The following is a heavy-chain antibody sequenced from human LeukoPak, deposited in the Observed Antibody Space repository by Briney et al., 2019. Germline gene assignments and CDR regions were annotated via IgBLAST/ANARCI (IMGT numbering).Heavy chain of an antibody. CDR3: AVIPMTYYYDSSGYYYDY. CDR2: IYYSGST. J-gene: IGHJ4*02. V-gene: IGHV4-39*01. Sequence: SETLSLXCTVSGGSISSSSYYWGWIRQPPGKGLEWIGSIYYSGSTYYNPSLKSRVTISVDTSKNQFSLKLSSVTAADTAVYYCAVIPMTYYYDSSGYYYDYWGQGTLVTVSS. CDR1: GGSISSSSYY. D-gene: IGHD3-22*01.